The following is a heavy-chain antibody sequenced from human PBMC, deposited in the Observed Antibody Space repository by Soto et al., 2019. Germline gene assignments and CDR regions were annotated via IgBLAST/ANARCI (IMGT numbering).Heavy chain of an antibody. CDR3: ARAYSDAFDI. CDR1: GFTFRDYY. D-gene: IGHD2-15*01. Sequence: PGGSLRLSCAASGFTFRDYYMTWIRQAPGKGLEWVAYISSSASGKYYPDSVKGRFTISRDNAKNSSFLQMSSLRAEDTAIYYCARAYSDAFDIWGQGTMVTVSS. V-gene: IGHV3-11*01. CDR2: ISSSASGK. J-gene: IGHJ3*02.